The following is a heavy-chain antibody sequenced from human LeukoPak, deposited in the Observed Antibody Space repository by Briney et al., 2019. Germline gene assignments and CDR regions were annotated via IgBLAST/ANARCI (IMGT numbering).Heavy chain of an antibody. CDR3: ARSPGIAAAGTTWFDP. CDR2: ISAYNGNT. Sequence: ASVKVSCKASGYTFSSYGISWVRQAPGQGLEWMGWISAYNGNTNYAQKLQGRVTMTTDTSTSTAHVELRSLRSDDTAVYYCARSPGIAAAGTTWFDPWGQGTLVTVSS. CDR1: GYTFSSYG. J-gene: IGHJ5*02. V-gene: IGHV1-18*01. D-gene: IGHD6-13*01.